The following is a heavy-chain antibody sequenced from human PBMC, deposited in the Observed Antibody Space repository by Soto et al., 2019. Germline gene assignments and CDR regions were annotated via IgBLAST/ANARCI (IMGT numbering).Heavy chain of an antibody. J-gene: IGHJ6*02. D-gene: IGHD2-2*01. Sequence: ASVKVSCKASGYTFTGYYMHWVRQAPGQGLEWMGWINPNSGGTNYAQKFQGWVTMTRDTSISTAYMELSRLRSDDTAVYYCAREAVVVPAAIYYYYYYGMDVWGQGTTVTVSS. CDR2: INPNSGGT. CDR3: AREAVVVPAAIYYYYYYGMDV. V-gene: IGHV1-2*04. CDR1: GYTFTGYY.